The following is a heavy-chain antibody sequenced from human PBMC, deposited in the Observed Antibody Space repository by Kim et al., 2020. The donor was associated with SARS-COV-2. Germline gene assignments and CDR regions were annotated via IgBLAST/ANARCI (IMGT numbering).Heavy chain of an antibody. Sequence: SETLSLTCTVSGGSISSYYWSWIRQPPGKGLEWIGYIYYSGSTNYNPSLKSRVTISVDTSKNQFSLKLSSVTAADTAVYYCARDSPLDGSIDYWGQGTLVTVSS. CDR1: GGSISSYY. V-gene: IGHV4-59*01. CDR2: IYYSGST. D-gene: IGHD5-12*01. CDR3: ARDSPLDGSIDY. J-gene: IGHJ4*02.